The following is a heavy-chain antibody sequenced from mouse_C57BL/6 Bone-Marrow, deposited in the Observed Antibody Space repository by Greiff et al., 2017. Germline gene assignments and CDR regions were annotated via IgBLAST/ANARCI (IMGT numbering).Heavy chain of an antibody. CDR1: GYTFTSYW. J-gene: IGHJ2*01. D-gene: IGHD2-3*01. V-gene: IGHV1-64*01. CDR3: ARGDGYYYFDY. CDR2: IHPNSGST. Sequence: VQLQQSGAELVKPGASVKLSCKASGYTFTSYWMHWVKQRPGQGLEWIGMIHPNSGSTNYNEKFKSKATMTVDTSTSTAYMQLSSLTSEDSAVYYCARGDGYYYFDYWGQGTTLTVAA.